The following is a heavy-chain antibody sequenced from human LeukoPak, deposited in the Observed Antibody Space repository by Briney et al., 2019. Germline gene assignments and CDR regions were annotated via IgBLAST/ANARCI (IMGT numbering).Heavy chain of an antibody. Sequence: PSETLSLTCTVSGGSISSSSYYWGWIRQPPGKGLEWIGSIYYSGSTYYNPSLKSRVTISVDTSKNQFSLKLSSVTAADTAVYYCARRAIVGATTSDYWGQGTLVTVSS. D-gene: IGHD1-26*01. CDR1: GGSISSSSYY. CDR2: IYYSGST. CDR3: ARRAIVGATTSDY. J-gene: IGHJ4*02. V-gene: IGHV4-39*01.